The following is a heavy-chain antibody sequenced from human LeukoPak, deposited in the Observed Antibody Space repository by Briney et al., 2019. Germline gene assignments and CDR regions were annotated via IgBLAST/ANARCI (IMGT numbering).Heavy chain of an antibody. CDR2: ISYDGSNK. V-gene: IGHV3-30*18. Sequence: GGSLKLSCAASGFTFSSFGMHWVRQAPGKGLEWVAVISYDGSNKYYADSVKGRFTISRDNSKNTLYLQMNSLRAEDTAVYYCAKDFRGDYYFDYWGQGTLVTVSS. D-gene: IGHD3-10*01. CDR1: GFTFSSFG. J-gene: IGHJ4*02. CDR3: AKDFRGDYYFDY.